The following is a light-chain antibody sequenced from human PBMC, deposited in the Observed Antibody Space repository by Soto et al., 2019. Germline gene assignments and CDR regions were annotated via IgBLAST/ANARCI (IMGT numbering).Light chain of an antibody. CDR2: DAS. J-gene: IGKJ5*01. V-gene: IGKV3-11*01. CDR1: QSVSSY. Sequence: EIVLPQSPATLSFSPGERSTLSVMASQSVSSYLAWYQQKPGQAPRLLIYDASNRATGIPARFSGSGSGTDFTLTISSLEPEDFAVYYCQQRSNWPITFGQGTRLEIK. CDR3: QQRSNWPIT.